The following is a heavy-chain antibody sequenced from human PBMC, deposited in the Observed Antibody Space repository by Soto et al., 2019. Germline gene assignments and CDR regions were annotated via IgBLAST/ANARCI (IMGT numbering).Heavy chain of an antibody. V-gene: IGHV3-23*01. CDR3: AKDKDWSGVYGMDV. CDR1: GFTFSIYA. Sequence: PWGSLLIFCATSGFTFSIYAMSWVRQAPGKGLEWVTAINGGSTTYYADSVKGRFTISRDNSKNTLYLQMNSLRAEDTAVYYCAKDKDWSGVYGMDVWGQGTTVTGSS. J-gene: IGHJ6*01. CDR2: INGGSTT. D-gene: IGHD3-3*01.